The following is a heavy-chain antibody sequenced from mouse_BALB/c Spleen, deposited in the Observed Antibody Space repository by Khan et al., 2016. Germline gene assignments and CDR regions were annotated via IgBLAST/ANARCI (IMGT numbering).Heavy chain of an antibody. Sequence: EVELVESGPDLVKPSQSLSLTCTVTGYSISSGYSWHWIRQFPGNKLEWMAYIHYSGSTNSNPSLKSRISITRDTSKTQFFLQLISVTTEDTATYYCTRGDDDSSGYWGQGTTLTVSS. CDR3: TRGDDDSSGY. V-gene: IGHV3-1*02. J-gene: IGHJ2*01. CDR2: IHYSGST. D-gene: IGHD2-4*01. CDR1: GYSISSGYS.